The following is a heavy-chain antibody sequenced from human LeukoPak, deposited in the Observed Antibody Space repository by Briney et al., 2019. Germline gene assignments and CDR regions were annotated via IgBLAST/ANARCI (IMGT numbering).Heavy chain of an antibody. Sequence: PSETLSLTCTVSGGSISSSSYYWGWIRQPPGKGLEWIGSIYYSGSTYYNPSLKSRVTISVDTSKNQFSLKLSSVTAADTAVYYCARDGYNPVALDFWGQGTVVTVSS. CDR1: GGSISSSSYY. CDR2: IYYSGST. CDR3: ARDGYNPVALDF. V-gene: IGHV4-39*07. D-gene: IGHD5-24*01. J-gene: IGHJ3*01.